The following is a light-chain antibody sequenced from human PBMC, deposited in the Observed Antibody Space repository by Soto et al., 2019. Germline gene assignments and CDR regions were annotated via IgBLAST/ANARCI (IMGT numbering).Light chain of an antibody. CDR2: GAS. Sequence: DIVLTQSPGTLSSSPGERAALSCRASQSVSSSYLAWYQQKPGQAPRLLIHGASTRASGIPDRFSGSGSGTDFTLTVSRLEPEDFAVYYCQQYGSSPMYTFGQGTKVDIK. CDR1: QSVSSSY. V-gene: IGKV3-20*01. CDR3: QQYGSSPMYT. J-gene: IGKJ2*01.